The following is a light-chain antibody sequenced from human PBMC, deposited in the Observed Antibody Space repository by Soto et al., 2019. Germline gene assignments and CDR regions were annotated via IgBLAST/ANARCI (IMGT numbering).Light chain of an antibody. CDR3: QQYNSYSP. J-gene: IGKJ4*02. Sequence: DIQMTQSPSTLSASVGDRVTITYRASQSINSLLAWYQQKPGKAPKLLIYKASSLESGVPSRFSGNGSGTEFTLTISSLQPDDFASYYCQQYNSYSPFGGGTKVEIK. V-gene: IGKV1-5*03. CDR1: QSINSL. CDR2: KAS.